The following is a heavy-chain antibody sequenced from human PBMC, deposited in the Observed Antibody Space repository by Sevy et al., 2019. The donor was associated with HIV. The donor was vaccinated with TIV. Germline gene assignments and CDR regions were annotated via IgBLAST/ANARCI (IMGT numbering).Heavy chain of an antibody. V-gene: IGHV4-59*01. CDR2: IYYSGRT. CDR3: ARALQDYYYAMDV. Sequence: SETLSLTCTVSGDSISGYYWSWIRQPPGKGLEWIGYIYYSGRTNYNSSSKSRVAISVDTSKNQFALKLRSVTAADTAVYYCARALQDYYYAMDVWGQGTTVTVSS. J-gene: IGHJ6*02. CDR1: GDSISGYY.